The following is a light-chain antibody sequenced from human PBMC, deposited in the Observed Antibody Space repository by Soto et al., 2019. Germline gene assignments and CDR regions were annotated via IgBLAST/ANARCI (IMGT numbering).Light chain of an antibody. J-gene: IGKJ1*01. Sequence: EIVLTQSPGTLSLSPGGRATLSCRASQSVSSSYLAWYQQKPGQAPRLLIYGASSRATGIPDRFSGSGSGTDFTLTISRLEPEDFAVYYCQQYGSSVTFGQGTKVEIK. CDR1: QSVSSSY. CDR3: QQYGSSVT. V-gene: IGKV3-20*01. CDR2: GAS.